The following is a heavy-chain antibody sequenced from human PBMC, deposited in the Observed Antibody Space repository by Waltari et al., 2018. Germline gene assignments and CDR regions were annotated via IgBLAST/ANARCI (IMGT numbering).Heavy chain of an antibody. Sequence: QVQLVQSGAEVKKPGASVKVSCKASGYTFTGYYMHWVRQAPGQGLEWMGWINPNSGGTNDAQKFQGRVTMTRDTSISTAYMELSRLRSDDTAVYYCARGGVVGRQNDAFDIWGQGTMVTVSS. CDR1: GYTFTGYY. CDR2: INPNSGGT. CDR3: ARGGVVGRQNDAFDI. V-gene: IGHV1-2*02. D-gene: IGHD3-3*01. J-gene: IGHJ3*02.